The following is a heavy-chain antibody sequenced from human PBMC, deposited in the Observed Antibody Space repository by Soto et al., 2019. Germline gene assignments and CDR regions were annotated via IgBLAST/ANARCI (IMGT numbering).Heavy chain of an antibody. D-gene: IGHD3-9*01. J-gene: IGHJ4*02. CDR3: ARAPFDILTGYSLWYFDY. Sequence: SETLSLTCTVSGGSISSGGYYWSWIRQHPGKGLEWIGYIYYSGSTYYNPSLKSRVTISVDTSKNQFSLKLGSVTAADTAVYYCARAPFDILTGYSLWYFDYWGQGTLVTVSS. CDR2: IYYSGST. V-gene: IGHV4-31*03. CDR1: GGSISSGGYY.